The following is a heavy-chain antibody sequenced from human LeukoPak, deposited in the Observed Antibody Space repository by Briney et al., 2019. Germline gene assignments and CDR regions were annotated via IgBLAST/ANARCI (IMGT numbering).Heavy chain of an antibody. CDR1: GGSISSSSSY. J-gene: IGHJ4*02. V-gene: IGHV4-39*01. Sequence: RTSETLSLTCTVSGGSISSSSSYWGWIRQPPGKGLEWIGSIYYSGSTYYNPSLKSRVTISVDTSKKQFSLKLSSVTAADTAVYYCARYYCGGDCYSGYFDYWGQGTLVTVSS. CDR3: ARYYCGGDCYSGYFDY. CDR2: IYYSGST. D-gene: IGHD2-21*02.